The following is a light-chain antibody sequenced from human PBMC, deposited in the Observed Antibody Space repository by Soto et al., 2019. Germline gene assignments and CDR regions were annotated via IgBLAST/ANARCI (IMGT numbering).Light chain of an antibody. CDR3: QQFGGSPPSWT. J-gene: IGKJ1*01. V-gene: IGKV3-20*01. CDR1: QSVSSNS. CDR2: GAS. Sequence: XLSLSPGERATLSCRASQSVSSNSLAWYQQKPGQAPRLLIYGASSRATGTPDRFSGSGSGTDFTLTISRLEPEDFAVYYCQQFGGSPPSWTFGQGTKVEI.